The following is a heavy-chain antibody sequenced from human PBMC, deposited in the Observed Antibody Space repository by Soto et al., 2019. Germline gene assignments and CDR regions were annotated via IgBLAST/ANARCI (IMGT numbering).Heavy chain of an antibody. CDR2: IKSKTDGGTT. CDR3: TTVPLPYCSITSCYESDY. D-gene: IGHD2-2*01. CDR1: GFTFSNAW. Sequence: EVQLVESGGGLVKPGGSLRLSCAASGFTFSNAWMSWVRQAPGKGLEWVGSIKSKTDGGTTDYAAPVKGRFTITRHESKVTLQLQMNSLKTEDTVVYHCTTVPLPYCSITSCYESDYWGQGTLVTVSS. V-gene: IGHV3-15*01. J-gene: IGHJ4*02.